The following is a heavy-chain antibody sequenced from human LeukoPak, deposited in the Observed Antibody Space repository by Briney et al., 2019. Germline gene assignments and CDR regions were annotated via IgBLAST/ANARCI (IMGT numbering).Heavy chain of an antibody. CDR3: AKEVRSYVYYYGMDV. CDR1: GFTFSSYG. V-gene: IGHV3-30*18. D-gene: IGHD1-26*01. CDR2: ISYDGSNK. Sequence: PGRSLRLSCAASGFTFSSYGMHWVRQAPGKGLEWVAVISYDGSNKYYADSVKGRFTISRDNSKNTLYLQMNSLRAEDTAVYYCAKEVRSYVYYYGMDVWGQGTTVTVSS. J-gene: IGHJ6*02.